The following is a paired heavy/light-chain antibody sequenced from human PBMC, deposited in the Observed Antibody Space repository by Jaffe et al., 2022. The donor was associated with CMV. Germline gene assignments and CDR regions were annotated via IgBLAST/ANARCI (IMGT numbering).Light chain of an antibody. CDR3: YSTDSSGFRGV. CDR1: ALPKKY. J-gene: IGLJ2*01. V-gene: IGLV3-10*01. CDR2: EDK. Sequence: SYELTQPPSVSVSPGQTARITCSGDALPKKYAYWYQQKSGQAPMLVIYEDKKRPSGIPERFSGSSSGTVATLTISGAQVEDEADYYCYSTDSSGFRGVFGGGTKLTVL.
Heavy chain of an antibody. D-gene: IGHD3-16*01. V-gene: IGHV3-23*01. CDR1: GFSFSNYA. CDR2: SSDSGSST. CDR3: AKGGAGGTATTLNWFDP. J-gene: IGHJ5*02. Sequence: EVQLLESGGGLVQPGGSLRLSCAASGFSFSNYAVKWVRQAPGKGLEWVSAISSSDSGSSTYYADSVKGRFTISRDNSKNTVSLQMNSLRAEDTAVYYCAKGGAGGTATTLNWFDPWGQGTLVTVSS.